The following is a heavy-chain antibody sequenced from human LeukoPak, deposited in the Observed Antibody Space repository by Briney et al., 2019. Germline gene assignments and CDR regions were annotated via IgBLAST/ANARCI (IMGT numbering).Heavy chain of an antibody. Sequence: GSLRLSCAASGFTFSSYTMNWVRQAPGEGLEWVPSIISSSSFIYYADSVKGRFTISRDNAKNSLYLQMNSLRAEDTAVYYCARDFGGYCSSSSCYLGFLDYWGQGTLVTVSS. D-gene: IGHD2-2*01. J-gene: IGHJ4*02. V-gene: IGHV3-21*03. CDR2: IISSSSFI. CDR3: ARDFGGYCSSSSCYLGFLDY. CDR1: GFTFSSYT.